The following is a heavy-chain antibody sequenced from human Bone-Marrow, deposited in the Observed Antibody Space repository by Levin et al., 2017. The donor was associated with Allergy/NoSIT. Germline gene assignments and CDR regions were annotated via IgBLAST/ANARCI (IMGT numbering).Heavy chain of an antibody. D-gene: IGHD2-21*01. Sequence: TGGSLRLSCAASGFSFTNVWMTWVRQAPGKGLEWVGRIKSETDGGTIDYAAPVKGRFTISRDDSRSTLYLQMNSLKTEDTAVYYCTTEVWARSIRDDYWGQGTLVTVSS. J-gene: IGHJ4*02. CDR2: IKSETDGGTI. CDR1: GFSFTNVW. CDR3: TTEVWARSIRDDY. V-gene: IGHV3-15*01.